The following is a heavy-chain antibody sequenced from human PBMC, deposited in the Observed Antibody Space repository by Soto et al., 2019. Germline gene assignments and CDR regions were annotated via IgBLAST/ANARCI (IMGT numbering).Heavy chain of an antibody. CDR2: ISGSGGST. D-gene: IGHD3-10*01. V-gene: IGHV3-23*01. J-gene: IGHJ4*02. CDR3: AQPPLWFGELPPPFDY. CDR1: GFTFSSYA. Sequence: GGSLRLSCAASGFTFSSYAMSWVRQAPGKGLEWVSAISGSGGSTYYADSVKGRFTISRDNSKNTLYLQMNSLRAEDTAVYYCAQPPLWFGELPPPFDYWGQGTLVTVSP.